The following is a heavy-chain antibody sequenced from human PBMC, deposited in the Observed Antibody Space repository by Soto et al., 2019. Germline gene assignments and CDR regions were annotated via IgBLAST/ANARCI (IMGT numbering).Heavy chain of an antibody. CDR2: ISYDGSNK. J-gene: IGHJ6*02. Sequence: GGSLRLSCAASGFTFSSYAMHWVRQAPGKGLEWVAVISYDGSNKYYAGSVKGRFTISRDNSKNTLYLQMNSLRAEDTAVYYCARATAAGYYYYYGMDVWGQGTTVTVSS. CDR1: GFTFSSYA. D-gene: IGHD6-13*01. CDR3: ARATAAGYYYYYGMDV. V-gene: IGHV3-30-3*01.